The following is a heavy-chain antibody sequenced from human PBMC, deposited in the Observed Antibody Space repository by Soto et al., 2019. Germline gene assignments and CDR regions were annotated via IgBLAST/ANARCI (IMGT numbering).Heavy chain of an antibody. CDR3: ARGYDILTGYYKIPFDY. CDR1: GGSISSSNW. V-gene: IGHV4-4*02. Sequence: QVQLQESGPGLVNPSGTLSLTCAVSGGSISSSNWWRWVRQPPGKGLEWIGEIYHSGSTNYNPSLKSRVTISVDKSKNQFSLKLSSVTAADTAVYYCARGYDILTGYYKIPFDYWGQGTLVTVSS. CDR2: IYHSGST. J-gene: IGHJ4*02. D-gene: IGHD3-9*01.